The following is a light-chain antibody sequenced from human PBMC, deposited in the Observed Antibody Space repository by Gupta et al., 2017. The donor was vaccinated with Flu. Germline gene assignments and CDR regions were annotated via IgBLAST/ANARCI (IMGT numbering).Light chain of an antibody. Sequence: ARFISTCQASQDISKYINWYRQKPGQAPYLLIREASHFQTGFPSRFSGTGSGTDFTFTISILQPEAFATYFCLQYHTRPPPTFGQGT. CDR3: LQYHTRPPPT. J-gene: IGKJ2*01. V-gene: IGKV1-33*01. CDR2: EAS. CDR1: QDISKY.